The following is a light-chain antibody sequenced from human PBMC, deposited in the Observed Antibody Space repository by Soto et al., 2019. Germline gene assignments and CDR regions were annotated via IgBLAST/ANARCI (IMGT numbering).Light chain of an antibody. CDR1: SSDVGAYNY. J-gene: IGLJ1*01. Sequence: QSVLTQPRSVSGPPGQSVTISCTGTSSDVGAYNYVSWYQQHPGKAPKLMIYDFSKRSSGVPDRFSGSKSGTSASLAISGLQSEDEADYYCAAWDDSLQGYVFGTGTKVTV. V-gene: IGLV2-11*01. CDR3: AAWDDSLQGYV. CDR2: DFS.